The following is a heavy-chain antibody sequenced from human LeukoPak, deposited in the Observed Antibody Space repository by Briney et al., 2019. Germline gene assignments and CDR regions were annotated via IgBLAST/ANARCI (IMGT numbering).Heavy chain of an antibody. CDR3: VKDLTGTWSFDY. CDR1: GFTFSGYS. CDR2: IYSGGST. J-gene: IGHJ4*02. Sequence: GGSLRLSCAASGFTFSGYSMNWARQAPGKGLEWVSVIYSGGSTYYADSVKGRFTISRDNSKNALYLQLTSLRLEDTALYYCVKDLTGTWSFDYWGQGTLVTVSS. D-gene: IGHD3-9*01. V-gene: IGHV3-66*02.